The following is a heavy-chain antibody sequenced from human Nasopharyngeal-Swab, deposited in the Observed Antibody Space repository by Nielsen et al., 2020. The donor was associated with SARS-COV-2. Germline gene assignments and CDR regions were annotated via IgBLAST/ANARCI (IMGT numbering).Heavy chain of an antibody. V-gene: IGHV1-8*01. J-gene: IGHJ6*03. CDR2: MNPNRGNT. CDR3: ARVKVRRSGWFLVDYYYMDV. Sequence: WVRQAPGLGLEWLGWMNPNRGNTGYAQKFQGRVTMTRNTSISTAYMELSSLRSEDTAVYYCARVKVRRSGWFLVDYYYMDVWGKGTTVTVSS. D-gene: IGHD6-19*01.